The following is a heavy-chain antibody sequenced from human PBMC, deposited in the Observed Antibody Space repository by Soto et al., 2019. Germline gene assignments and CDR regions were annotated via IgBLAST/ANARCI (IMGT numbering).Heavy chain of an antibody. Sequence: SETLCLTCTVSGGTIISYYWSWIRQPTGKGLEWIGYIYYSGSTNYNPSLKSRVNISVDTSKNQFSLKLSSVTAADTAVYYCARLHYDFWSGYYIDYWGQGTLVTVSS. CDR1: GGTIISYY. J-gene: IGHJ4*02. D-gene: IGHD3-3*01. CDR3: ARLHYDFWSGYYIDY. V-gene: IGHV4-59*08. CDR2: IYYSGST.